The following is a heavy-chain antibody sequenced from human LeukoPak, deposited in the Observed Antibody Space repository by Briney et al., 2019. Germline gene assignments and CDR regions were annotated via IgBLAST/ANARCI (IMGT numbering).Heavy chain of an antibody. V-gene: IGHV1-18*01. CDR2: INTYKGDT. Sequence: ASVKVSCKASGYTLTNYNISWVRQAPGQGLEWMGWINTYKGDTLYAQKLQGRVTMTADTSTTTAYMELRSLRFDDTAVYYCAREFGHCYGDNCFYFFDTWGQGFRVTVSS. CDR1: GYTLTNYN. D-gene: IGHD4-23*01. J-gene: IGHJ4*02. CDR3: AREFGHCYGDNCFYFFDT.